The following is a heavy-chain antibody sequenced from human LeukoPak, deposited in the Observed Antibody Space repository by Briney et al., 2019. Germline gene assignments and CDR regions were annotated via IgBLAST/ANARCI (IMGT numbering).Heavy chain of an antibody. Sequence: SQTLSLTCTVSGGSISSGDYYWSWIRQPPGKGLAWIGYIYYSGSTYYNPSPKSRVTISVDTSKNQFSLKLSSVTAADTAVYYCARDSILDEYYYDSSGYYYVLDYWGQGTLVTVSS. CDR1: GGSISSGDYY. CDR3: ARDSILDEYYYDSSGYYYVLDY. CDR2: IYYSGST. D-gene: IGHD3-22*01. J-gene: IGHJ4*02. V-gene: IGHV4-30-4*01.